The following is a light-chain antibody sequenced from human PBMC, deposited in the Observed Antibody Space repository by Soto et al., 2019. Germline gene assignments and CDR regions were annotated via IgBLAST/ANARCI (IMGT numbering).Light chain of an antibody. CDR3: IQFSHFPRT. V-gene: IGKV2-24*01. Sequence: VLTQTPLSSPVTLGQPASISCRSSQSLVYSDGNTYLSWLQQRPGQPPRLLIYQVSNRFSGVPDRFSGGGEGTDFTLKIRRVEAEDVGVYSCIQFSHFPRTFGQGTKVEIK. CDR1: QSLVYSDGNTY. J-gene: IGKJ1*01. CDR2: QVS.